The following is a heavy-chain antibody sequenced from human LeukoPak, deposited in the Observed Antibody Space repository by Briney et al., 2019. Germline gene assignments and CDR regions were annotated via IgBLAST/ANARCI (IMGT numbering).Heavy chain of an antibody. V-gene: IGHV4-38-2*02. Sequence: SETLSLTCTVSGGSIGSYYWGWIRQPPGKGLEWIGSIYHSGSTYYNPSLKSRVTISVDTSKNQFSLKLSSVTAADTAVYYCARGIGYSYGQGGDYWGQGTLVTVSS. CDR1: GGSIGSYY. D-gene: IGHD5-18*01. CDR3: ARGIGYSYGQGGDY. CDR2: IYHSGST. J-gene: IGHJ4*02.